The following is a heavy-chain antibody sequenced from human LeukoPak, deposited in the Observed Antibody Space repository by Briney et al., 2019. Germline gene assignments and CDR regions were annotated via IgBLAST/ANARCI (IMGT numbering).Heavy chain of an antibody. CDR2: IYHSGST. CDR1: GGSISSGGYY. D-gene: IGHD6-13*01. J-gene: IGHJ4*02. V-gene: IGHV4-30-2*01. CDR3: ARVSRIAAAGDY. Sequence: PSETLSLTCTVSGGSISSGGYYWSWIRQPPGKGLEWIGYIYHSGSTYYNPSLKSRVTISVDRSKNQFSLKLSSVTAADTAVYYCARVSRIAAAGDYWGQGTLVTVSS.